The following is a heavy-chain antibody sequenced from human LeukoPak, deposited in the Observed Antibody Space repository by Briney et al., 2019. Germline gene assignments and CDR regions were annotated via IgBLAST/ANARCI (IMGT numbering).Heavy chain of an antibody. J-gene: IGHJ1*01. CDR3: APGVGIAVAGNAEYFQH. CDR2: IRYDGSNK. D-gene: IGHD6-19*01. V-gene: IGHV3-30*02. CDR1: GFTFSSYG. Sequence: GGSLRLSCAASGFTFSSYGMHWVRQAPGKGLEWVAFIRYDGSNKYYADSVKGRFTISTDNSKNTPYLQMNSLRAEDTAVYYCAPGVGIAVAGNAEYFQHWGQGTLVTVSS.